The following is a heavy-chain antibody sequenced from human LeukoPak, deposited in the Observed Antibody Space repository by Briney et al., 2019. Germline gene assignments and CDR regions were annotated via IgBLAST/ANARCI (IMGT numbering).Heavy chain of an antibody. V-gene: IGHV4-59*03. D-gene: IGHD6-13*01. J-gene: IGHJ5*02. Sequence: SETLSLTCTVSGGFISTYSWSWIRQPPGKGLEWIGNIYYTGTANYNPSLKSRVTMSISSNNEFSLNLSSVTAADTAVYYCVRAAGTKVSNWFDPWGQGTLVTVSS. CDR1: GGFISTYS. CDR3: VRAAGTKVSNWFDP. CDR2: IYYTGTA.